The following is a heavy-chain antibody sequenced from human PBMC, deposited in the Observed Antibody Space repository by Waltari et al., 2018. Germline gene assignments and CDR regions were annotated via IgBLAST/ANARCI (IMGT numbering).Heavy chain of an antibody. Sequence: QLQLQKSGPGLVKPSETLSPTCSVPGGPISSSSYYWSWTRQPPGKGLEWIGSSYYTGTTYYNPSLKSRLTISVDTSKNQFSLKLTSVTAADTAVYYCAKRIQQNGLDLWGQGTTVIVS. CDR2: SYYTGTT. J-gene: IGHJ6*02. V-gene: IGHV4-39*01. CDR3: AKRIQQNGLDL. D-gene: IGHD1-1*01. CDR1: GGPISSSSYY.